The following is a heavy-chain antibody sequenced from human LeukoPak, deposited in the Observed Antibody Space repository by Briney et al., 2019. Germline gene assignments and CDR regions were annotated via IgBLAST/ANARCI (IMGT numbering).Heavy chain of an antibody. CDR3: ARGRSTDSNDSRLH. V-gene: IGHV3-30-3*01. D-gene: IGHD3-22*01. CDR1: GFTFSSYA. J-gene: IGHJ4*02. CDR2: ISYDGSNK. Sequence: GGSLRLSCAASGFTFSSYAMHWVRQAPGKGLEWVAVISYDGSNKYYADSVKGRFTISRDNSKNTLFLQMNNLRVEDTAVYYCARGRSTDSNDSRLHWGQGTLVTVAS.